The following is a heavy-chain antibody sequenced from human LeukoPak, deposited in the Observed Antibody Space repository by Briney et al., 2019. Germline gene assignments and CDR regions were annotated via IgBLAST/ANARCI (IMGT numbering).Heavy chain of an antibody. CDR3: PNYDYVWGSSH. V-gene: IGHV3-53*01. D-gene: IGHD3-16*01. J-gene: IGHJ4*02. CDR2: IYSGGST. Sequence: PGGSLRLSCAASGFTVSSNYMIWLRQAPGKGLEWVSVIYSGGSTYYADSVKGRFAISRDNSKNTLYLQMNSLRAEDTAVYYCPNYDYVWGSSHWGQGTLVTVS. CDR1: GFTVSSNY.